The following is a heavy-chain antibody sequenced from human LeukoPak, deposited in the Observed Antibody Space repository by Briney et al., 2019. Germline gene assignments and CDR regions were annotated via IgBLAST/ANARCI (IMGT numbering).Heavy chain of an antibody. Sequence: GGSLRLSCAASRFAFSNYAMNWVRQAPGKGLEWVSTVVASGGSTYYADSVKGRFTISRDNSKNTLYLQMNGLSAEDTAVYYCARGGYSYGYQDNWFDPWGQGTLVTVSS. CDR3: ARGGYSYGYQDNWFDP. V-gene: IGHV3-23*01. J-gene: IGHJ5*02. CDR2: VVASGGST. CDR1: RFAFSNYA. D-gene: IGHD5-18*01.